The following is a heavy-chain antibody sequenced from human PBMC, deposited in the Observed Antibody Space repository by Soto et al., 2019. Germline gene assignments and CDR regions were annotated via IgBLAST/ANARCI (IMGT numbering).Heavy chain of an antibody. D-gene: IGHD6-19*01. CDR2: IYWDDDK. CDR3: AHIVVAGLGYYFDY. J-gene: IGHJ4*02. CDR1: GFSLSSTRMA. V-gene: IGHV2-5*02. Sequence: QITLKESGPTLVKPTQTLTLTCTFSGFSLSSTRMAVGWIRQPQGKALEWLALIYWDDDKRYSPFLKSRHTIPKDTYKNQVVLTMSNMDPVDTARYYCAHIVVAGLGYYFDYWGQGTLVTVSS.